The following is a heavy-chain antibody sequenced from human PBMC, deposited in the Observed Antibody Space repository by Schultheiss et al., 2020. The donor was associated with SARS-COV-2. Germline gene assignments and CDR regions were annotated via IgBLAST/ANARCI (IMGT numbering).Heavy chain of an antibody. J-gene: IGHJ4*02. CDR1: GFTFDDYA. V-gene: IGHV3-9*01. CDR2: ISWNSGSI. D-gene: IGHD1-20*01. Sequence: GGSLRLSCAASGFTFDDYAMHWVRQAPGKGLEWVSGISWNSGSIGYADSVKGRFTISRDNAKNSLYLQMNSLRAEDTALYYCARADNSRPSYFDYWGQGTLVTVSS. CDR3: ARADNSRPSYFDY.